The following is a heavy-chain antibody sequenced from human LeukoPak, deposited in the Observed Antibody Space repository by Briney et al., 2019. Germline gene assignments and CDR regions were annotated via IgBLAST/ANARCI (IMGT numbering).Heavy chain of an antibody. CDR2: ISSSGSTI. J-gene: IGHJ6*04. V-gene: IGHV3-48*03. CDR3: AELGITMIGGV. Sequence: GGSLRLSCAASGFTFSSYEMNWVRQDPGKGLEWVSYISSSGSTIYYADSVKGRFTISRDNAKNSLYLQMNCLRAEDTAVYYCAELGITMIGGVWGKGTTVTISS. CDR1: GFTFSSYE. D-gene: IGHD3-10*02.